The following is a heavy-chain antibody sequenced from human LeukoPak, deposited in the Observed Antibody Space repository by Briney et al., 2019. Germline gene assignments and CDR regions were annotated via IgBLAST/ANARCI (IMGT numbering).Heavy chain of an antibody. CDR1: GFTFSSYW. V-gene: IGHV3-7*01. J-gene: IGHJ3*02. Sequence: PGGSLRLSCAASGFTFSSYWMSWVRQAPGRGLEWVAKIKQDGSEKYYVDSVKGRFTISRDNAKNSLYLQMNSLRAEDTAVYYCARNYYGSGSYYNRMAFDIWGQGTMVTVSS. CDR3: ARNYYGSGSYYNRMAFDI. CDR2: IKQDGSEK. D-gene: IGHD3-10*01.